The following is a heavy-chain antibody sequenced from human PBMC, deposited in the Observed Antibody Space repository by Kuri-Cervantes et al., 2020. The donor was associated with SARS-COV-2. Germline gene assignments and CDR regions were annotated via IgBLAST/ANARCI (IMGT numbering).Heavy chain of an antibody. V-gene: IGHV3-7*01. D-gene: IGHD6-6*01. CDR2: IKQDGSEK. CDR1: GFTFSSYW. CDR3: ARVSSSSSPAFDI. Sequence: GESLKISCSASGFTFSSYWMPWVRQAPGKGLEWVANIKQDGSEKYYVDSVKGRFTISRDNAKNSLYLQMNSLRAEDTAVYYCARVSSSSSPAFDIWGQGTMVTVSS. J-gene: IGHJ3*02.